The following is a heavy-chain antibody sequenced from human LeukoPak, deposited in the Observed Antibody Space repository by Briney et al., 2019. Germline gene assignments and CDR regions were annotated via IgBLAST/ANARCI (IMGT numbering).Heavy chain of an antibody. CDR3: AREYCSSTSCLYYFDY. CDR1: GGTYSSYA. V-gene: IGHV1-69*01. J-gene: IGHJ4*02. Sequence: SVKVSCKASGGTYSSYAISWVRQAPGQGLEWMGGIIPIFGTANYAQEFQGRVTITADESTSTAYMELSSLRSEDTAVYYCAREYCSSTSCLYYFDYWGQGTLVTVSS. D-gene: IGHD2-2*01. CDR2: IIPIFGTA.